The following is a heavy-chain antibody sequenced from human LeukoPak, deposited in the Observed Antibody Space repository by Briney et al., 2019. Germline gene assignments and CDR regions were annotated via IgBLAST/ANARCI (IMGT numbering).Heavy chain of an antibody. V-gene: IGHV4-39*01. CDR1: GGSISSSSYY. CDR3: ASARTSSRSWFTFDY. Sequence: PSETLSLTCTVSGGSISSSSYYWGWIRQPPGKGLEWIGSIYYSGSTYYNPSLKSRATISVDTSKNQLSLKLSSVTAADTAVYYCASARTSSRSWFTFDYWGRGILVTVSS. J-gene: IGHJ4*02. CDR2: IYYSGST. D-gene: IGHD6-13*01.